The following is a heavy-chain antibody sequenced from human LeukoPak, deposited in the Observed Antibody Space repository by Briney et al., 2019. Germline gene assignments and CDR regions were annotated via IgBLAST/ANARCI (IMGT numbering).Heavy chain of an antibody. D-gene: IGHD7-27*01. CDR3: ARLVGVNRGSEDY. CDR1: GGSISDYY. CDR2: IHYSGRT. V-gene: IGHV4-59*01. J-gene: IGHJ4*02. Sequence: KTSETLSLTCAVSGGSISDYYWSWIRQPPGKGLEYIGYIHYSGRTYYSPSLKSRVTMSVDTSNNQFSLSLRSVTAADTAVYYCARLVGVNRGSEDYWGQGTLVTVSS.